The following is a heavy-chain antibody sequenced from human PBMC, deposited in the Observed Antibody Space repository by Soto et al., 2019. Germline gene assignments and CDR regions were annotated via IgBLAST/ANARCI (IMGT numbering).Heavy chain of an antibody. D-gene: IGHD3-10*01. V-gene: IGHV1-3*01. J-gene: IGHJ4*02. Sequence: ASVKVSFKASGYTFTDHAMPWVLQAPGQILQRMGRTIAGIGNTKYSKKFLGRFTITRDTSQSTIYMQLSSLRFEDPALYFCARDLGARGVYFDYWGKGTMVTVSS. CDR3: ARDLGARGVYFDY. CDR2: TIAGIGNT. CDR1: GYTFTDHA.